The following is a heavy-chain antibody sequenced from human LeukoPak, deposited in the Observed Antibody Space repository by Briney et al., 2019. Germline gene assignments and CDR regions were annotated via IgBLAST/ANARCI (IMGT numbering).Heavy chain of an antibody. CDR2: IKTDGRST. Sequence: GGSLRLSCAASGFTLSDYWMHWVRQASGKGLLWVSRIKTDGRSTNYADSVKGRFTISRDNAKNTLYLQMNSLRAEDTAVYYCARGRIGGWTDYWGQGTLVTVSS. V-gene: IGHV3-74*01. CDR3: ARGRIGGWTDY. J-gene: IGHJ4*02. CDR1: GFTLSDYW. D-gene: IGHD6-19*01.